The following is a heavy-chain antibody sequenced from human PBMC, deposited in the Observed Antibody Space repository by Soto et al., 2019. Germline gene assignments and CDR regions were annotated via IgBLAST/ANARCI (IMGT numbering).Heavy chain of an antibody. J-gene: IGHJ1*01. Sequence: SDTMPVTCAVYGGSFSGYYWSWIRQPPGKGLEWIGEINHSGSTNYNPSLKSRVTISVDTSKNQFSLKLSSVTAADTAVYYCATGDDIRKSVGTRGQ. CDR2: INHSGST. CDR1: GGSFSGYY. V-gene: IGHV4-34*01. CDR3: ATGDDIRKSVGT. D-gene: IGHD3-9*01.